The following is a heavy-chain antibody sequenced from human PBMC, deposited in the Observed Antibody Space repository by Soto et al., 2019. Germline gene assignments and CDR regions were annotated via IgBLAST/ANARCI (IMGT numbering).Heavy chain of an antibody. V-gene: IGHV4-39*01. CDR1: GGSISSSSYY. D-gene: IGHD3-10*01. CDR3: ARHSKALLWFGELLYPRHQYFQH. CDR2: IYYSGST. Sequence: SETLSLTCTVSGGSISSSSYYWGWIRQPPGKGLEWIGSIYYSGSTYYNPSLKSRVTISVDTSKNQFSLKLSSVTAADTAVYYCARHSKALLWFGELLYPRHQYFQHWGQGTLVTVSS. J-gene: IGHJ1*01.